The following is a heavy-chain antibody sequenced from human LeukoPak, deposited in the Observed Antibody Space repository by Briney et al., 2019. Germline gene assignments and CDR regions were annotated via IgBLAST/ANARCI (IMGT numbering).Heavy chain of an antibody. J-gene: IGHJ6*03. Sequence: SETLSLTCTVSGDTISSSSYYWGWIRQPPGQGLEWIGTIYYSGSTYYSPTLKRRVTISVDTSKNQFSLKLSSVTAADMAVYYCARHNVRRASKSSYYYQMDVWGKGTTVTVSS. D-gene: IGHD2-8*01. CDR3: ARHNVRRASKSSYYYQMDV. CDR1: GDTISSSSYY. V-gene: IGHV4-39*01. CDR2: IYYSGST.